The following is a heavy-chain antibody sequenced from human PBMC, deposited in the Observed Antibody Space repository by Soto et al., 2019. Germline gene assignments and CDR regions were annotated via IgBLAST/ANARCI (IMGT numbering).Heavy chain of an antibody. CDR2: IYSGGST. CDR1: GFTVSSNY. Sequence: GGSLRLSCAASGFTVSSNYMSWVRQAPGKGLEWVSVIYSGGSTYYADSVKGGFTISRDNSKNTLYLQMNSLRAEDTAVYYCARGGGGPTGEKNYGGQGTLVPVPS. V-gene: IGHV3-66*01. D-gene: IGHD3-16*01. CDR3: ARGGGGPTGEKNY. J-gene: IGHJ4*02.